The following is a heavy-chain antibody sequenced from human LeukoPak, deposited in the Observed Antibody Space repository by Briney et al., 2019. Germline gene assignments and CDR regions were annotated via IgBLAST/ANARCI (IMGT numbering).Heavy chain of an antibody. CDR1: GYSLSSGFF. CDR2: FSHRGGS. Sequence: SETLSLTCTVSGYSLSSGFFCDWIRQSPGKGLEWIGSFSHRGGSYHNPSLKSRITISVDTSKNQFSLKLLSVTAADTAVYYCARAQDFSDSSGPNYLDFWGQGILVTVSS. CDR3: ARAQDFSDSSGPNYLDF. J-gene: IGHJ4*02. D-gene: IGHD3-22*01. V-gene: IGHV4-38-2*02.